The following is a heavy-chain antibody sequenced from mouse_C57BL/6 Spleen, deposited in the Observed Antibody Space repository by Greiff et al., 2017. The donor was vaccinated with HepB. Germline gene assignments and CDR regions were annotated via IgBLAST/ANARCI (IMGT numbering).Heavy chain of an antibody. D-gene: IGHD1-1*01. CDR3: ARVRYWYRYFDY. CDR2: ISSGSSTI. V-gene: IGHV5-17*01. J-gene: IGHJ2*01. CDR1: GFTFSDYG. Sequence: EVQLVESGAGLVKPGGSLKLSCAASGFTFSDYGMHWVRQAPEKGLEWVAYISSGSSTIYYADTVKGRFTLSGDNAKNTLFMQMTSLRSEDTAMYYCARVRYWYRYFDYWGQGTTLTVSS.